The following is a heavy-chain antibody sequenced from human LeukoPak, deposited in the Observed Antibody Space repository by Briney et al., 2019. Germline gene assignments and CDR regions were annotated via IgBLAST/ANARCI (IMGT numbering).Heavy chain of an antibody. J-gene: IGHJ5*02. CDR3: ARADILTGYYPGDWFDP. V-gene: IGHV4-34*01. CDR2: INHSGST. CDR1: GGSFSGYY. Sequence: SETLSLTCAVYGGSFSGYYWSWIRQPPGEGLEWIGEINHSGSTNYNPSLKSRVTISVDTSKNQFSLKLGSVTAADTAVYYCARADILTGYYPGDWFDPWGQGTLVTVSS. D-gene: IGHD3-9*01.